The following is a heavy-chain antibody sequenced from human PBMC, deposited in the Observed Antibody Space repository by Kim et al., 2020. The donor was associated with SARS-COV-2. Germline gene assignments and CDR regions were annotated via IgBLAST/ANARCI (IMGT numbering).Heavy chain of an antibody. CDR3: AKDDNGDYVRF. D-gene: IGHD4-17*01. CDR1: GFTFNNYA. V-gene: IGHV3-23*01. Sequence: GGSLRLSCAASGFTFNNYAMNWVRQAPGKGLDWISSISGSGADTYYADSVRGRFTISRDNSKNTLYLQMNSLKGEDTALYFCAKDDNGDYVRFWGQGTLVTVAS. J-gene: IGHJ4*01. CDR2: ISGSGADT.